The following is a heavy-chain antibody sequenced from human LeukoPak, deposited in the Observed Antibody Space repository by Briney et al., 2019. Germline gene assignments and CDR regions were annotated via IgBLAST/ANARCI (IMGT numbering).Heavy chain of an antibody. J-gene: IGHJ6*03. V-gene: IGHV1-8*03. CDR1: GYTLTELS. Sequence: ASVKVSCKVSGYTLTELSMHWVRQATGQGLEWMGWMNPNSGNTGYAQKFQGRATITRNTPISTAYMELSSLRSEDTAVYYCARALGGQGYYMDVWGKGTTVTVSS. CDR2: MNPNSGNT. CDR3: ARALGGQGYYMDV.